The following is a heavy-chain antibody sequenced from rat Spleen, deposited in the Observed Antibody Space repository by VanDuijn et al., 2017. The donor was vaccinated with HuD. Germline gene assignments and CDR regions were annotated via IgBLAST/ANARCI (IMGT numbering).Heavy chain of an antibody. V-gene: IGHV5-27*01. CDR2: ISTGVGNT. CDR3: TRDHTH. J-gene: IGHJ2*01. D-gene: IGHD3-5*01. CDR1: GLSFSNYY. Sequence: EVQLVESGGGFVQFGRSLKLSCVASGLSFSNYYMAWVRQAPTKGLEWVAYISTGVGNTYYRDSVKGRFTISRDNAKRTLFLQMDSLRSEDTATYYCTRDHTHWGQGVMVTVSS.